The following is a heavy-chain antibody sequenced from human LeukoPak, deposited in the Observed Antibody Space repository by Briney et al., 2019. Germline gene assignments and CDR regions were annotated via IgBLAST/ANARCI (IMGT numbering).Heavy chain of an antibody. CDR2: INTDGSNI. D-gene: IGHD3-3*01. J-gene: IGHJ4*02. V-gene: IGHV3-74*01. Sequence: PGGSLRLSCAASGFTFSRDWMHWVRQAPGKGLVWVSRINTDGSNIVYADSVKGRFTISRDNAKNTLYLQMNSLRVEDTAVYYCAREYLESFWGQGTLVTVSS. CDR3: AREYLESF. CDR1: GFTFSRDW.